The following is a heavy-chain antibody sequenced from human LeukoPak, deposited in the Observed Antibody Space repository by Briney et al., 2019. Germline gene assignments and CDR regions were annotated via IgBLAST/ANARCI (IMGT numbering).Heavy chain of an antibody. J-gene: IGHJ3*02. CDR3: AKGSYDSSGYGDAFDI. V-gene: IGHV3-23*01. CDR1: GFTFSSYA. D-gene: IGHD3-22*01. CDR2: ISGSGGST. Sequence: GGSLRLSCAASGFTFSSYAINWVRQAPGKGLEWVSFISGSGGSTYYADSVKGRFTISRDNSKNTLYLQMNSLRAEDTAVYYCAKGSYDSSGYGDAFDIWGQGTMVTVSS.